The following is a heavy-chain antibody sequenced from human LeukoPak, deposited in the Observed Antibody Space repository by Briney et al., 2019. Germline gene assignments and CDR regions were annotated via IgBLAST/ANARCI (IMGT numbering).Heavy chain of an antibody. CDR3: ARGGYYYDSSGYLDY. CDR2: IIPIFGTA. Sequence: SVKVSCKASGGTFSSYAISWVRQAPGQGLEWMGGIIPIFGTANYAQKFQGRVTITADKSTSTAYMELSSLRSEDTAVYYCARGGYYYDSSGYLDYWGQGTLVTVSS. D-gene: IGHD3-22*01. V-gene: IGHV1-69*06. CDR1: GGTFSSYA. J-gene: IGHJ4*02.